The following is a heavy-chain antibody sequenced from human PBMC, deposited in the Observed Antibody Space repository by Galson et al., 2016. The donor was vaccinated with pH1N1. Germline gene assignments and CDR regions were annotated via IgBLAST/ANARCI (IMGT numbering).Heavy chain of an antibody. Sequence: PALVKPTQTLTLTCTFSGFSLSTSGVGVGWIRQPPGKALEWLALIYWNDDKRYSPSLKSRLTITKDTSKNQVVLTMTNMDPVDTATYYCAHSLYGDYVGWFDPWGQGTLGIVSA. J-gene: IGHJ5*02. D-gene: IGHD4-17*01. V-gene: IGHV2-5*01. CDR3: AHSLYGDYVGWFDP. CDR1: GFSLSTSGVG. CDR2: IYWNDDK.